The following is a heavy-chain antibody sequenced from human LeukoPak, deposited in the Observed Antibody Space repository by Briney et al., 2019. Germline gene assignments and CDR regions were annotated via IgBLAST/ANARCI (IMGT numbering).Heavy chain of an antibody. Sequence: GGSLRLSCAASGFTVSLNYMIWVRQAPGKGLEWVSNIYSWGNTYYADSVKGRFTISRDNSKNTLFLQMNSLRAEDTAVYYCARERGTDPLPTRYYYDSSGSYAGPFDPWGQGTLVTVSS. D-gene: IGHD3-22*01. CDR1: GFTVSLNY. CDR2: IYSWGNT. V-gene: IGHV3-66*01. CDR3: ARERGTDPLPTRYYYDSSGSYAGPFDP. J-gene: IGHJ5*02.